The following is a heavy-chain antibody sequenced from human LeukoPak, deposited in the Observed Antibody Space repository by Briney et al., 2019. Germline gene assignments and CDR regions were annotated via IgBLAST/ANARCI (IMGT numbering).Heavy chain of an antibody. Sequence: LECVFGINWNGGSTVYAHSVKGRFTISTDNAKNSLYLQMNSLRAEDTALYYCARVSTGYFDYWGQGTLVTVSS. CDR2: INWNGGST. CDR3: ARVSTGYFDY. J-gene: IGHJ4*02. D-gene: IGHD3-9*01. V-gene: IGHV3-20*03.